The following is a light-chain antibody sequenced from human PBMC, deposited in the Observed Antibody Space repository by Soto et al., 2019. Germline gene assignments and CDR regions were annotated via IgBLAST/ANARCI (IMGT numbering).Light chain of an antibody. CDR1: SSDVGSYNL. CDR2: EVS. V-gene: IGLV2-14*02. CDR3: CSYTSSSTLHVV. Sequence: QSALTQPASVSGSPGQSITISCTGTSSDVGSYNLVSWYQQHPGKAPKLMIYEVSKRPSGVSNRFSGSKSGNTASLTISGLQAEDEADYYCCSYTSSSTLHVVFGGGTKLTVL. J-gene: IGLJ2*01.